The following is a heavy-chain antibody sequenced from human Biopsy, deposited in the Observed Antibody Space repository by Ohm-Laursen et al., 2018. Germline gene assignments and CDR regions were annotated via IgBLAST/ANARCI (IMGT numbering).Heavy chain of an antibody. V-gene: IGHV1-8*01. CDR2: VNPNSGNT. J-gene: IGHJ4*02. CDR1: GYTFTNYD. CDR3: AREPFGQQLGPFDY. Sequence: ASVKVSCKASGYTFTNYDINWVRQAPGQGPEWMGWVNPNSGNTGYAQKFQGRVAMTRSTSISTAYMELSSLTSEDTAVYYCAREPFGQQLGPFDYWGQGAPVIVSS. D-gene: IGHD6-13*01.